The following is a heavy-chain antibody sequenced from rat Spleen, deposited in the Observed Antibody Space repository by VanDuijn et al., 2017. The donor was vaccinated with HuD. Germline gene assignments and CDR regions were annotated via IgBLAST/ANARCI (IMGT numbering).Heavy chain of an antibody. CDR3: ARNDYPGITGVMDA. D-gene: IGHD1-4*01. J-gene: IGHJ4*01. V-gene: IGHV5-62*01. CDR2: ISSSSGT. CDR1: GFTFSSYV. Sequence: VQLVESGGGLVQPGKSLKLSCSASGFTFSSYVMHWIRQAPGKGLDWVAYISSSSGTVYADAVKGRFTIPRDNAKNTLYPQLDSLKSEDTGIYYCARNDYPGITGVMDAWGQGASVTVSS.